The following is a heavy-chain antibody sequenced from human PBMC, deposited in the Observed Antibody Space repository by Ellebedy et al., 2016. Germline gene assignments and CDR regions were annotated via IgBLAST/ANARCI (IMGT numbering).Heavy chain of an antibody. V-gene: IGHV1-24*01. CDR1: GYTLTELS. J-gene: IGHJ4*02. CDR2: FDPEDGET. D-gene: IGHD3-3*01. CDR3: ATWTTSFGVVNYFDF. Sequence: ASVKVSXXVSGYTLTELSMHWVRQAPGKGLEWMGGFDPEDGETIYAQNFQGRVTMTEDTFTDTAYMELSSLRSEDTAVYYCATWTTSFGVVNYFDFWGQGTLVTVSS.